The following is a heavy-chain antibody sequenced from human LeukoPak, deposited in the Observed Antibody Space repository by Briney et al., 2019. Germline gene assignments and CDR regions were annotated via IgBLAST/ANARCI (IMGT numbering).Heavy chain of an antibody. D-gene: IGHD5-18*01. J-gene: IGHJ4*02. CDR2: IWYDGTNK. CDR1: GFIFGSYG. CDR3: ARDQRGFSCSKYYFDY. Sequence: GGSLRLSCAASGFIFGSYGMHWVRQAPGKGLEWVAVIWYDGTNKYYADSVKGRFTISRDNSKNTLYLQMNSLRAEDTAVYYCARDQRGFSCSKYYFDYWGQGTLVTVSS. V-gene: IGHV3-33*01.